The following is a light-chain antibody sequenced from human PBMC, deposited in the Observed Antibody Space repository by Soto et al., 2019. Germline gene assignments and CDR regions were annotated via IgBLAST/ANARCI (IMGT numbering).Light chain of an antibody. Sequence: EVMLTQSPATVSLSPGERTTLCCRASQTVSSFLAWYQQRPGQAPRLLIYDASHRATGIPARFSGSGSGTDFTLTISSLEPEDFAVYYCQQRSNWPKTFGQGSKVDIK. CDR1: QTVSSF. CDR2: DAS. CDR3: QQRSNWPKT. J-gene: IGKJ1*01. V-gene: IGKV3-11*01.